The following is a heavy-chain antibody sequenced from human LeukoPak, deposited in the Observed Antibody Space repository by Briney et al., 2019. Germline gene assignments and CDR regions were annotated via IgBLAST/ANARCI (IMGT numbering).Heavy chain of an antibody. CDR2: INHSGST. CDR1: GGSSSGYY. CDR3: ARCRSGFDP. Sequence: SETLSLTCAVYGGSSSGYYWNWIRQPPGKGLEWIGEINHSGSTNYNPSLKSRVTISVDTSKNQFSLKLSSVTAADTAVYYCARCRSGFDPWGQGTLVTVSS. J-gene: IGHJ5*02. V-gene: IGHV4-34*01.